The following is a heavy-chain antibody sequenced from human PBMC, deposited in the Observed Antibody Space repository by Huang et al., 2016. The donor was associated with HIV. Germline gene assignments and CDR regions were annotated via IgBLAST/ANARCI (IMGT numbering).Heavy chain of an antibody. Sequence: QVQLVQSGSELRKPGASVKVSCQASGYTFTRYAMNWVRQAPGQGLEWMGWINPNTGNPTYAQAVTGLFVLSLDTSVSTAYLQISSLEAEDTAVYYCARDYYDSRGYDIHAVVDYWGQGTLVTVSS. D-gene: IGHD3-22*01. V-gene: IGHV7-4-1*02. CDR3: ARDYYDSRGYDIHAVVDY. CDR2: INPNTGNP. CDR1: GYTFTRYA. J-gene: IGHJ4*02.